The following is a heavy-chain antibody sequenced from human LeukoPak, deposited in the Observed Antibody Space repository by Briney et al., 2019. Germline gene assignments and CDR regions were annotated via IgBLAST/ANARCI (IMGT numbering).Heavy chain of an antibody. Sequence: GGSLRLSCAASGFTFSSYSMNWVRQAPGKGLEWVSYISSSSSTIYYAHSVKGRFTISRDNAKNSLYLQMNSLRAEDTAVYYCARDCLTMVRGVVVASYYYYMDVWGKGTTVTVSS. CDR2: ISSSSSTI. J-gene: IGHJ6*03. D-gene: IGHD3-10*01. V-gene: IGHV3-48*01. CDR3: ARDCLTMVRGVVVASYYYYMDV. CDR1: GFTFSSYS.